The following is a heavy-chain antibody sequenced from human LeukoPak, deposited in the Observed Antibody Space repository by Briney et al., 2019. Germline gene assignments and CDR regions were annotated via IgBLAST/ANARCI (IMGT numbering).Heavy chain of an antibody. CDR2: ISGSGGST. D-gene: IGHD2-15*01. Sequence: PGGSLRLSCAASGFTFSSYAMSWVRQAPGKGVEWVSAISGSGGSTYYADSVKGRFTISRDNSKNTLYLQMNSLRADDTAVYYCAKSRVVVLDYWGQGTLVTVSS. J-gene: IGHJ4*02. CDR3: AKSRVVVLDY. V-gene: IGHV3-23*01. CDR1: GFTFSSYA.